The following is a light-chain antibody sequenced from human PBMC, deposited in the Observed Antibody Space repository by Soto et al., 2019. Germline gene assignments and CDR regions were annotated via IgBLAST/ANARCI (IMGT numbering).Light chain of an antibody. CDR1: QSISTW. Sequence: DIQMTQSPSTLSASVGDRVTITCRASQSISTWLAWYPQKPGKAPKLLISSASSLESGVPSRFSGSGSGTEFSLAISSLQPDDFATYYCQQYNYYPYTFGEGPKLEIK. V-gene: IGKV1-5*01. CDR2: SAS. CDR3: QQYNYYPYT. J-gene: IGKJ2*01.